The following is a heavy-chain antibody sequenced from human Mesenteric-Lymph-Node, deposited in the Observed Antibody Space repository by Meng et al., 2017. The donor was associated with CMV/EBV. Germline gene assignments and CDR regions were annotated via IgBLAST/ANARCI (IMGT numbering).Heavy chain of an antibody. CDR3: AREGVPGAFDI. Sequence: GGSLRLSCAASGFTFSSYSMNWVRQAPGKGLEWVSSITSTSDYIYYADSLKGRFTISRDNVKNSLFLQMNSLRAEDTAMYYCAREGVPGAFDIWGQGTTVTVSS. J-gene: IGHJ3*02. V-gene: IGHV3-21*01. CDR2: ITSTSDYI. D-gene: IGHD2-8*01. CDR1: GFTFSSYS.